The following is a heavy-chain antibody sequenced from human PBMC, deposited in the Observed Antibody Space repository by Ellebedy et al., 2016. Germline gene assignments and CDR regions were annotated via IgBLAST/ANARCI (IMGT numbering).Heavy chain of an antibody. V-gene: IGHV4-34*01. J-gene: IGHJ4*02. CDR3: ARELRGIAAADGLYYFDY. Sequence: SETLSLTXAVYGGSFSGYYWSWIRQPPGKGLEWIGEINHSGSTNYNPSLKSRVTISVDTSKNQFSLKLSSVTAADTAVYYCARELRGIAAADGLYYFDYWGQGTLVTVSS. CDR1: GGSFSGYY. D-gene: IGHD6-13*01. CDR2: INHSGST.